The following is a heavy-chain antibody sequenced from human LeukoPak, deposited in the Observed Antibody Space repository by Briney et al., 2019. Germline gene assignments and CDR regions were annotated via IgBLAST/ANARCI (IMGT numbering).Heavy chain of an antibody. CDR1: GYTFTSYD. V-gene: IGHV1-8*03. Sequence: ASVKVSCKASGYTFTSYDINWVRQATGPGLEWLGLMNPNRGNTGYAQKFQRRVTVTTNTSISTAYMELISLRSEDTAVYYCARDSVRGVSRQPFDYWGQGTLVTVCS. J-gene: IGHJ4*02. CDR3: ARDSVRGVSRQPFDY. D-gene: IGHD3-10*02. CDR2: MNPNRGNT.